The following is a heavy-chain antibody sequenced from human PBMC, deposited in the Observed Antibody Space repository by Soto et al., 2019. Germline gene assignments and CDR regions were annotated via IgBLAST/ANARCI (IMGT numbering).Heavy chain of an antibody. D-gene: IGHD6-19*01. V-gene: IGHV1-46*01. CDR1: GYTFTSYY. Sequence: ASVNVSCKASGYTFTSYYMHWVRQAPGQGLEWMGIINPSGGSTSYAQKFQGRVTMTRDTSTSTVYMELSSLRPEDTTVYYCARRDIAVEREAFDIWGQGTMVTVS. CDR2: INPSGGST. J-gene: IGHJ3*02. CDR3: ARRDIAVEREAFDI.